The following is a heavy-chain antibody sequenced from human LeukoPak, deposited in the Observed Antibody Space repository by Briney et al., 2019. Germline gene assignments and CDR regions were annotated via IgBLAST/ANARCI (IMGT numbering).Heavy chain of an antibody. CDR1: SGSISSGGYY. CDR2: IYYSGST. V-gene: IGHV4-31*03. Sequence: SQTLSLTCTVSSGSISSGGYYWGWIRQHPGKGLEWIGYIYYSGSTYYNPSLKSRLTISVDTPRNQFSLKLSSVTAADTAVYYCARRAPDYNWFDPWGQGTLVTVSS. D-gene: IGHD2-21*01. CDR3: ARRAPDYNWFDP. J-gene: IGHJ5*02.